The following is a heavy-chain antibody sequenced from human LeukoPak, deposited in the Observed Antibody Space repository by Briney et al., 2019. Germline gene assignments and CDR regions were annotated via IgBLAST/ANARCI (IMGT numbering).Heavy chain of an antibody. CDR2: INPNSGGT. D-gene: IGHD3-10*01. CDR3: ATDDGGEIAMDV. CDR1: GYTFSGYY. V-gene: IGHV1-2*02. J-gene: IGHJ6*02. Sequence: ASVKVSCKASGYTFSGYYIHWVRQAPGQGLEWMGWINPNSGGTNYAQKFRGRVTMTRDTSISTAYMELSRLRSDDTAVYYCATDDGGEIAMDVWSQGTTVTVSS.